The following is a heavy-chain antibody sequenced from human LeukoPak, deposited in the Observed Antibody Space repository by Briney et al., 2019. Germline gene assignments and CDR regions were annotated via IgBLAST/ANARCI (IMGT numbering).Heavy chain of an antibody. CDR2: ISSSSSYI. D-gene: IGHD3-10*01. Sequence: PGGYLRLSCAASGFTFSSYSMNWVRQAPGKGLEWVSSISSSSSYIYYADSVKGRFTISRDNAKNSLYLQMNSLRAEDTAVYYCAKRPYYYGSGSYYGVNYFDYWGQGTLVTVSS. J-gene: IGHJ4*02. V-gene: IGHV3-21*04. CDR3: AKRPYYYGSGSYYGVNYFDY. CDR1: GFTFSSYS.